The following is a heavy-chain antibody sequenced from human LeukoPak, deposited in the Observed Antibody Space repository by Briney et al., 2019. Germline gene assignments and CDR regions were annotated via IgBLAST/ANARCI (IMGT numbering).Heavy chain of an antibody. D-gene: IGHD3-22*01. CDR1: GFTFRSYA. CDR3: GREYASSGYCDS. V-gene: IGHV3-23*01. Sequence: GGSLRLSCAASGFTFRSYAMSWVRQAPGKGLEWVSAISGSGGSTYYADSVKGRFTISRDNSKDTLYLQMNSLRAEDTAVYYCGREYASSGYCDSWGQGTLVTVSS. CDR2: ISGSGGST. J-gene: IGHJ4*02.